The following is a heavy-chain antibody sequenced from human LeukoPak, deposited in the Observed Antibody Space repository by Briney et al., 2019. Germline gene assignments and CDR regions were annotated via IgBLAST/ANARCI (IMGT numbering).Heavy chain of an antibody. D-gene: IGHD5-18*01. CDR1: GGSISSYY. CDR3: ASGYSYGHFDY. CDR2: IYYSGST. J-gene: IGHJ4*02. V-gene: IGHV4-59*01. Sequence: SETLSLACTVSGGSISSYYWSWIRQPPGKGLEWIGYIYYSGSTNYNPSLKSRVTVSVDTSKKQFSLKLSSVSAADTAVYYCASGYSYGHFDYWGQGTLVTVSS.